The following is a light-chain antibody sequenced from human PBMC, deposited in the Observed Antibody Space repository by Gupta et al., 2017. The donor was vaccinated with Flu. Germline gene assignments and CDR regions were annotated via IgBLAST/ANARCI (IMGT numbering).Light chain of an antibody. CDR2: DAS. V-gene: IGKV3-11*01. J-gene: IGKJ1*01. CDR3: QQRDNWPRT. CDR1: QVVSKY. Sequence: PSTLSLSRGDRDTIPCWASQVVSKYLAWSHQKPCKAPMLLIYDASTMPTGVPSKFSGSGSGTDFTLTISSLEPEDFAVYYCQQRDNWPRTFGEWTKVEIK.